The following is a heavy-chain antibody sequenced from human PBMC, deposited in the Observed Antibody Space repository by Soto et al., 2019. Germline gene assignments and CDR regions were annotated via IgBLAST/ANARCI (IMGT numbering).Heavy chain of an antibody. V-gene: IGHV5-51*01. CDR3: ARLLSCTNGVCYRYYYYYMDV. CDR2: IYPGDSDT. J-gene: IGHJ6*03. D-gene: IGHD2-8*01. Sequence: GESQKISWKGSGYSFTSYWIGWVGQMPGKGLEWMGIIYPGDSDTRYSPSFQGQVTISADKSFSTAYLQWSSLKASDIAMYYCARLLSCTNGVCYRYYYYYMDVWGKGT. CDR1: GYSFTSYW.